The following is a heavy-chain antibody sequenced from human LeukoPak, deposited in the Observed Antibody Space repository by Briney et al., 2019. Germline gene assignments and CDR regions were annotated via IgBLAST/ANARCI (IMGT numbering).Heavy chain of an antibody. J-gene: IGHJ4*02. Sequence: GGPLRLSCAASGFTFSNYWIYWVRQVPGKGLVWVSRISPDGKDTSHADSVKGRFTISRDNAKNTLYLKMNSLRAEDTAVYYCARAGGYYYDSSGYYRGGYYFDYWGQGTLVTVSS. CDR1: GFTFSNYW. CDR3: ARAGGYYYDSSGYYRGGYYFDY. D-gene: IGHD3-22*01. V-gene: IGHV3-74*01. CDR2: ISPDGKDT.